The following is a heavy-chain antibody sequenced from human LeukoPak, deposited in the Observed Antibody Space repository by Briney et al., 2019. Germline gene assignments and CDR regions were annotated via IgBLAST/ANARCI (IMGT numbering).Heavy chain of an antibody. CDR1: GGSFSGYY. D-gene: IGHD2-15*01. Sequence: SETLSLTCAAYGGSFSGYYWSWIRQPPGKGLEWLGEVNHSGSTNYNPSLKSRVTISVDTSKTQFTLKLSSVAAADTAVYYCARGGGYCSGGSCYDDYWGQGTLVTVSS. J-gene: IGHJ4*02. V-gene: IGHV4-34*01. CDR3: ARGGGYCSGGSCYDDY. CDR2: VNHSGST.